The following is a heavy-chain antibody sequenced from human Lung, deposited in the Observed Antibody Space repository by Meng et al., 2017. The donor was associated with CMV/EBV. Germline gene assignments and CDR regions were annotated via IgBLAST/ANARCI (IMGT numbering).Heavy chain of an antibody. CDR3: ARDSDSGSFHYYYGMDV. Sequence: GGSXRLXCAASGFTFSSYSMNWVRQAPGKGLEWVSSISSSSSYIYYADSVKGRFTISRDNAKNSLYLQMNSLRAEDTAVYYCARDSDSGSFHYYYGMDVXGQGTTVTVSS. CDR2: ISSSSSYI. J-gene: IGHJ6*02. D-gene: IGHD1-26*01. V-gene: IGHV3-21*01. CDR1: GFTFSSYS.